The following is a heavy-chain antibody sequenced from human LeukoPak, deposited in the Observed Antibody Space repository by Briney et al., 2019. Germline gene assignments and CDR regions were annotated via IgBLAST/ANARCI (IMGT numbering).Heavy chain of an antibody. V-gene: IGHV4-61*02. D-gene: IGHD3-22*01. J-gene: IGHJ4*02. CDR2: IYTSGST. Sequence: SQTLSLTCTVSGNSISSGDNYWSWIRQPAGKGLEWIGRIYTSGSTNYNPSLKSRVTISGDTSKNQFSLRLSSVTAADTAVYYCARASYSYDINGWVPFDYWGQGTLVAVSS. CDR3: ARASYSYDINGWVPFDY. CDR1: GNSISSGDNY.